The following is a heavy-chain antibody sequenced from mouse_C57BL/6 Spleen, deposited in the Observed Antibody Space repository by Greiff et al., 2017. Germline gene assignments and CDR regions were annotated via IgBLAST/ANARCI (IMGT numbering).Heavy chain of an antibody. CDR2: INPSNGGT. D-gene: IGHD2-4*01. CDR3: AREIYYDYPWFAY. V-gene: IGHV1-53*01. Sequence: VQLQQPGTELVKPGASVKLSCKASGYTFTSYWMHWVKQRPGQGLEWIGNINPSNGGTNYNEKFKSKATLTVDKSSSTAYMQLSILTSEYSAVYYCAREIYYDYPWFAYWGQGTLVTVSA. J-gene: IGHJ3*01. CDR1: GYTFTSYW.